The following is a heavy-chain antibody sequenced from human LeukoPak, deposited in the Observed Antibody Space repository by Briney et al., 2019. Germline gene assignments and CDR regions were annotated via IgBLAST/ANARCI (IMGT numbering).Heavy chain of an antibody. V-gene: IGHV4-34*01. CDR3: ARHMHCSSTSCSPWAFDY. CDR1: GGSFSDYY. Sequence: PSETLSLNCAVYGGSFSDYYWSWIRQPPGKGLEWIGEINHSGSTNYNPSLKSRVTISVDTSKNQFSLKLSSVTAADTAVYYCARHMHCSSTSCSPWAFDYWGQGTLVTVSS. D-gene: IGHD2-2*01. J-gene: IGHJ4*02. CDR2: INHSGST.